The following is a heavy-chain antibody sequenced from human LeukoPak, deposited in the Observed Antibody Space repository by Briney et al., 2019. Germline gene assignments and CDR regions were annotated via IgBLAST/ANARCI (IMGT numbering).Heavy chain of an antibody. CDR3: ATVILLYEGTDY. CDR2: FDPEDGET. D-gene: IGHD2-2*02. V-gene: IGHV1-24*01. Sequence: ASVKVSCKVSGYTLTELSMHWVRQAPGKGLEWMGGFDPEDGETIYAQKFQGRVTMTEDTSTDTAYMELSSLRSEDTAVYYCATVILLYEGTDYWGQGTLVTVSS. J-gene: IGHJ4*02. CDR1: GYTLTELS.